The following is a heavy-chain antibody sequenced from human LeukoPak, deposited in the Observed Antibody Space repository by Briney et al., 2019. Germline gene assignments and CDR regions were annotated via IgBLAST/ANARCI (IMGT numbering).Heavy chain of an antibody. Sequence: GGSLRLSCAASGFPFSSSWMRWVPQAPGKGLEWVATIKQDGSDQYYVDSVKGRFTISRDNAKNSLYLQMNSLRAEDTAVYYCARDNYYGSGSYYTGDYWGQGTLVTVSS. J-gene: IGHJ4*02. CDR1: GFPFSSSW. D-gene: IGHD3-10*01. CDR2: IKQDGSDQ. V-gene: IGHV3-7*04. CDR3: ARDNYYGSGSYYTGDY.